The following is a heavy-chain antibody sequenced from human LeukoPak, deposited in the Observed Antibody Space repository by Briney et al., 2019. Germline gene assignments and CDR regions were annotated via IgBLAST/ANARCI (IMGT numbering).Heavy chain of an antibody. Sequence: SETLSLTCTVSGGSISSYYWSWIRQPAGKGLEWMGRIYTSGSTNYNPSLKSRVTISVDKSKNQFSLKLSSVTAADTAVYYCARDAVCSSTSCYGYYYYYMDVWGKGTTVTVSS. J-gene: IGHJ6*03. D-gene: IGHD2-2*01. V-gene: IGHV4-4*07. CDR1: GGSISSYY. CDR2: IYTSGST. CDR3: ARDAVCSSTSCYGYYYYYMDV.